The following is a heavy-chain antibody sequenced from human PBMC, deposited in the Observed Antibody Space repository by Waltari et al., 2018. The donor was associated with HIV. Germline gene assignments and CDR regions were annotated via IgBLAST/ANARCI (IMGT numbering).Heavy chain of an antibody. J-gene: IGHJ4*02. CDR2: IYWNDGK. Sequence: QITLKESGPTLVKPTQTLTLTCTFSGFSLSTRGVGVGWIRQPPGKALEWLALIYWNDGKRYSPASKNRHTITKDTSKNQMVLTMNNIDPVDTATYFCAREPHDYGALFDYWGQGTLVSVSS. CDR1: GFSLSTRGVG. CDR3: AREPHDYGALFDY. V-gene: IGHV2-5*01. D-gene: IGHD4-17*01.